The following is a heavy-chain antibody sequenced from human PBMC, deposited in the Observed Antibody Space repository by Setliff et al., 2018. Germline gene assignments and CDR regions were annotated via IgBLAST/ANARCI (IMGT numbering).Heavy chain of an antibody. CDR3: ARGEWLLLHQTTVSNDYYYGMDV. Sequence: GASVKVSCKASGYSFTNYDINWVRQATGQGLEWMGWINPNSGNTDYAQKFQGRVTMTRDTSASTAYMELSSLRSEDTAVYYCARGEWLLLHQTTVSNDYYYGMDVWGQGTTVTVSS. CDR2: INPNSGNT. J-gene: IGHJ6*02. CDR1: GYSFTNYD. V-gene: IGHV1-8*02. D-gene: IGHD4-17*01.